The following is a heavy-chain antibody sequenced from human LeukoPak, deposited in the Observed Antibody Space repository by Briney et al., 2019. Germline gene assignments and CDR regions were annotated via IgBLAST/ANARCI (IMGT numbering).Heavy chain of an antibody. CDR3: AGAAAGTWFDP. D-gene: IGHD6-13*01. Sequence: SETLSLTCTASGHSVSDYYWNWVRQPPGKGLEWIGYIYYSGSTNYNPSLKSRVTISVDTSKNQFSLKLSSVTAADTAVYYCAGAAAGTWFDPWGQGTLVTVSS. J-gene: IGHJ5*02. CDR1: GHSVSDYY. V-gene: IGHV4-59*02. CDR2: IYYSGST.